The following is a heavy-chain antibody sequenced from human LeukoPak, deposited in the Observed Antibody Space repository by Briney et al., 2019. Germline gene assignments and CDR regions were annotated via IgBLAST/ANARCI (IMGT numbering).Heavy chain of an antibody. V-gene: IGHV3-30-3*01. CDR3: ARDRVGVVSYYYYGMDV. Sequence: GRSLRLSCAASGFTFSSYAMHWFRQAPGKGLEWVAVISYDGSNKYYADSVKGRFTISRDNSKNTLYLQMNSLRAEDTAVYYCARDRVGVVSYYYYGMDVWGQGTTVTVSS. CDR2: ISYDGSNK. CDR1: GFTFSSYA. D-gene: IGHD3-3*01. J-gene: IGHJ6*02.